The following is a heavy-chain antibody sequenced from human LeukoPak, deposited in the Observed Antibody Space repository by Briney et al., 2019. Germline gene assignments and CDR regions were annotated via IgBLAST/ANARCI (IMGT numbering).Heavy chain of an antibody. Sequence: GGSLRLSCAASGLTFDNYRMSWVRQAPGKGLEWVSTVNADGGNTYYADSVKGRFTISRDNSKSTLILQMNSLRVEDTALYYCTKRVKYGGTWDHFADWGQGTLVTVSS. J-gene: IGHJ4*02. CDR1: GLTFDNYR. CDR3: TKRVKYGGTWDHFAD. V-gene: IGHV3-23*01. CDR2: VNADGGNT. D-gene: IGHD1-26*01.